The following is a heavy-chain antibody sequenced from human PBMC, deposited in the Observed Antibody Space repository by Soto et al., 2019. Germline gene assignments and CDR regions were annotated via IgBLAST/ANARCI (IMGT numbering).Heavy chain of an antibody. J-gene: IGHJ4*02. D-gene: IGHD3-22*01. V-gene: IGHV3-66*01. CDR2: IYSGGYT. CDR1: GFDVSNTD. CDR3: ARGAIIVIAAPEYYFDY. Sequence: PGGSLRLSCAASGFDVSNTDMSWVRQARGKGLEWVSVIYSGGYTNYADSVKGRFIVSRDSPKNTLYLQMDSLRAEDTAVYYCARGAIIVIAAPEYYFDYWGQGTLVTVSS.